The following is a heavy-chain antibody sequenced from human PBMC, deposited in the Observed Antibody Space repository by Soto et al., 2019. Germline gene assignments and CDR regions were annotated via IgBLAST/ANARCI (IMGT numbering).Heavy chain of an antibody. CDR1: GGTFRNYG. D-gene: IGHD2-15*01. Sequence: SVKVSCKASGGTFRNYGIGWVRQAPGQGLEWMGGIIPVLGTTNYAQKFQGRVTITADESTSTAYIEVSSLRSEDTAMFYCGRYCSGGSCHTLDYYGMDVWGQGTAVTVSS. V-gene: IGHV1-69*13. CDR2: IIPVLGTT. J-gene: IGHJ6*02. CDR3: GRYCSGGSCHTLDYYGMDV.